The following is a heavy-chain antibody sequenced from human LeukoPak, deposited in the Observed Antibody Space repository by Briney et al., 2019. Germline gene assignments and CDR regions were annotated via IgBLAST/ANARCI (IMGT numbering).Heavy chain of an antibody. Sequence: PSETLSLTCFISGSSISSYYWSWLRQPPGKGLEWIGNIYYRGNTNYNPSLKSRVTISLDTSKNQFSLRLSSVTAADTAVYHCARGIYDRSGFSYYYYHMDVWGKGTTVTVSS. D-gene: IGHD3-22*01. J-gene: IGHJ6*03. CDR2: IYYRGNT. CDR3: ARGIYDRSGFSYYYYHMDV. CDR1: GSSISSYY. V-gene: IGHV4-59*01.